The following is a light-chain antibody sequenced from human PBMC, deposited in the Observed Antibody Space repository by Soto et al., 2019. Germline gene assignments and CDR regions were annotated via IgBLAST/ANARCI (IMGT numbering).Light chain of an antibody. V-gene: IGLV2-14*03. CDR3: SSYTSSSTLV. CDR1: SNDVGGYNS. Sequence: QSVLTQPASVSGSPGQSIAISCTGTSNDVGGYNSDSWYQHHPGKAPKLMIYNVTYRPSGVSDRFSGSKSGNTASLTISGLQAEDEADYYCSSYTSSSTLVFGTGTKLTVL. CDR2: NVT. J-gene: IGLJ1*01.